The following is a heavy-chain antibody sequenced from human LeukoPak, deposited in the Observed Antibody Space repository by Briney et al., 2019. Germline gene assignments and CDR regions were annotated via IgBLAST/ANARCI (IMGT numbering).Heavy chain of an antibody. D-gene: IGHD2-15*01. CDR1: GGSISSSSYY. J-gene: IGHJ6*03. CDR2: IYYSGST. Sequence: SETLSLTCTVSGGSISSSSYYWGWIRQPPGKGLEWIGSIYYSGSTYYNPSLKSRVTISVDTSKNQFSLNLSSVTAADTAVYYCARIYCSGGSCYSGQLTYYYYYYMDVWGKGTTVTVSS. V-gene: IGHV4-39*07. CDR3: ARIYCSGGSCYSGQLTYYYYYYMDV.